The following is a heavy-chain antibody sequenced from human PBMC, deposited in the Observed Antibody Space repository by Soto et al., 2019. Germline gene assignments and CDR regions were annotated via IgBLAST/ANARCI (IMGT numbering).Heavy chain of an antibody. CDR1: GYSLSGYY. CDR3: AGGWGIAAPGPNWFDP. J-gene: IGHJ5*02. Sequence: ASVKVSCKASGYSLSGYYLHWVRQAPGQGPEWMGWINPNSGGTKYVQKFQGRVTMTRVTSISTVYLELSRLRSDDTAVFSGAGGWGIAAPGPNWFDPWGQGALVTVSS. CDR2: INPNSGGT. V-gene: IGHV1-2*02. D-gene: IGHD6-13*01.